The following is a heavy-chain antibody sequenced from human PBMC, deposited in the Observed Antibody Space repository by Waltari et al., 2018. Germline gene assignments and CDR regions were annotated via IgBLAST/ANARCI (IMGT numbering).Heavy chain of an antibody. CDR2: VNPNSGNT. CDR3: AREPRRDDY. CDR1: GYTLTSFD. V-gene: IGHV1-8*03. J-gene: IGHJ4*02. Sequence: QVQLVQSGAEVKQPGASVKVSCKASGYTLTSFDVNWVRQATGQGLEWMGYVNPNSGNTVYAQKFQGRVTITRDTSISTVYMELSSLRSDDTAVYYCAREPRRDDYWGQGTLVTVSS.